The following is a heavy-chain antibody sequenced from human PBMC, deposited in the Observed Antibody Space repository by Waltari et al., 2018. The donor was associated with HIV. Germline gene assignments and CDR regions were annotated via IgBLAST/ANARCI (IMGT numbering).Heavy chain of an antibody. J-gene: IGHJ6*02. V-gene: IGHV3-23*01. CDR2: ISGSGGST. CDR1: GFTFSSYA. CDR3: AKVDADYEGYYYYYGMDV. D-gene: IGHD4-17*01. Sequence: EVQLLESGGGLVQPGGSLRLSCAASGFTFSSYAMSWVRQAPGKGLEWVSAISGSGGSTYYADSVKGRFTISRDNSKNTLYLQMNSLRAEDTAVYYCAKVDADYEGYYYYYGMDVWGQGTTVTVSS.